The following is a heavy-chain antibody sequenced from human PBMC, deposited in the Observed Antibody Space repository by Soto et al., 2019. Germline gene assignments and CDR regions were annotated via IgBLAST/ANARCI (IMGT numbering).Heavy chain of an antibody. J-gene: IGHJ3*02. CDR1: GFTFSDYA. V-gene: IGHV3-23*01. CDR3: AKTTTGFPRDAFDI. D-gene: IGHD3-9*01. CDR2: ISLSGGFI. Sequence: EVQLLESGGGLVRPGGSLRLSCAASGFTFSDYALTWVRQAPGQGLEWVSLISLSGGFIYYVDSVKGRFTVTRDNSKDTLYLQMNSLRVEDTAIYYCAKTTTGFPRDAFDIWGQGTMVTVSS.